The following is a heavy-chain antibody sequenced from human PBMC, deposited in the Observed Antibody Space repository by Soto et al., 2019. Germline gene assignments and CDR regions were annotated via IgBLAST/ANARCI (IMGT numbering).Heavy chain of an antibody. CDR1: GGSISSGGYS. CDR2: IYHSGST. J-gene: IGHJ4*02. V-gene: IGHV4-30-2*01. D-gene: IGHD4-17*01. CDR3: ARFYGDYLNYFDC. Sequence: SETLSLTCTVSGGSISSGGYSWSWIRQPPGRGLEWIGYIYHSGSTYYNPSLKSRVSISVGRSKNQFSLKLNSVTAADTAVYYCARFYGDYLNYFDCWGQGTLVTVSS.